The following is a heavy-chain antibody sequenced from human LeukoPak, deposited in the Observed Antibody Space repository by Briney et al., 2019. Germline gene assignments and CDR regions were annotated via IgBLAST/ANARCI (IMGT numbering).Heavy chain of an antibody. CDR3: AGGSGRTFDY. CDR2: IYWDDDK. J-gene: IGHJ4*02. D-gene: IGHD3-10*01. Sequence: SGPTLLNPTQTLTXTCSFSGVSLSTSGVGVGWIRQPPGKALEWLALIYWDDDKRYSPSLESRLTLTKDTSRNQVVLKMTNMDPVDTATYYCAGGSGRTFDYWGQGTLVTVSS. CDR1: GVSLSTSGVG. V-gene: IGHV2-5*02.